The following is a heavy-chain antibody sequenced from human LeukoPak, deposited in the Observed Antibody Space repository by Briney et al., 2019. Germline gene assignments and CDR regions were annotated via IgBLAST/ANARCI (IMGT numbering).Heavy chain of an antibody. Sequence: KPSETLSLTCTVSGGSISSYYWSWIRQPPGKGLEWIGYIYYSGSTNYNPSLKSRVTISVGTSKNQFSLKLSSVTAADTAVYYCARVSFDSSTGVDYMDVRGKGTTVTVSS. CDR3: ARVSFDSSTGVDYMDV. D-gene: IGHD6-13*01. V-gene: IGHV4-59*01. CDR2: IYYSGST. CDR1: GGSISSYY. J-gene: IGHJ6*03.